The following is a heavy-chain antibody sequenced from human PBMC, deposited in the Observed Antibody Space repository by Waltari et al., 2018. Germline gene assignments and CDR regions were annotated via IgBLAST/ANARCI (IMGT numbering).Heavy chain of an antibody. J-gene: IGHJ4*02. Sequence: QLQLQESGPGLVKPSETLSLTCSVSGGSISSSGYYWTWIRQPPGKGLEWRGSIYSSGTAYYIPSLKSRLIISVDTSKNRFSLKVTSVTAADTAVYYCARPTRGYSFGIDYWGQGALVTVSS. CDR3: ARPTRGYSFGIDY. CDR2: IYSSGTA. D-gene: IGHD4-4*01. CDR1: GGSISSSGYY. V-gene: IGHV4-39*01.